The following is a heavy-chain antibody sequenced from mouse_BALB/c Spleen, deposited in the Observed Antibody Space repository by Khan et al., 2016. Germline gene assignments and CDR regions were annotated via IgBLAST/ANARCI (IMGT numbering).Heavy chain of an antibody. CDR1: GFSLTGYG. J-gene: IGHJ4*01. Sequence: VELVESGPGLVAPSQSLSITCTVSGFSLTGYGVNWVRQPPGKGLEWLGMIWGDGSTDYNSALKSRLSISKDNSKSQVFLKMNSLQTDDTAGYYCARESGYEGNAMDYWGQGTSVTVSS. D-gene: IGHD2-2*01. CDR2: IWGDGST. V-gene: IGHV2-6-7*01. CDR3: ARESGYEGNAMDY.